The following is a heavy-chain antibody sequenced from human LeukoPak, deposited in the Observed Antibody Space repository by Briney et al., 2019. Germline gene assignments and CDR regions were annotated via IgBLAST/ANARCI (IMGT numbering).Heavy chain of an antibody. CDR1: GFTFSSYA. CDR2: IAYDGSNK. Sequence: PGGSLRLSCAASGFTFSSYAMHWVRQAPGKGLERVAVIAYDGSNKYYADSVKGRFTISRDNSKNTLYLQMNSLRAEDTAVYYCARVGEWLALDYWGQGTLVTVSS. D-gene: IGHD3-16*01. CDR3: ARVGEWLALDY. J-gene: IGHJ4*02. V-gene: IGHV3-30-3*01.